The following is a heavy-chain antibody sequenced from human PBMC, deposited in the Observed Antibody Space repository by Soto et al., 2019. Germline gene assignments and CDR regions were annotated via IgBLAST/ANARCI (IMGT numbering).Heavy chain of an antibody. D-gene: IGHD3-10*01. CDR1: GGSISSSNW. V-gene: IGHV4-4*02. J-gene: IGHJ6*02. CDR3: ARQYGSGSYYYYYGMDV. CDR2: IYHSGST. Sequence: SETLSLTCAVSGGSISSSNWWSWVRQPPGKGLEWIGEIYHSGSTNYNPSLKSRVTISVDKSKNQFSLKLSSVTAADTAVYYCARQYGSGSYYYYYGMDVWGQGTTVTVSS.